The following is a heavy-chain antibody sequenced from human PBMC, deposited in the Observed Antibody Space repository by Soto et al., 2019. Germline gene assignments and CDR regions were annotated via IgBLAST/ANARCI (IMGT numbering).Heavy chain of an antibody. CDR1: GLSFSSHA. Sequence: GGSLRLSCAASGLSFSSHAMHWVRQAPGKGLDTVSLISYEGSYKKYADSVKGRFTISRDNSKNTLYLQMDDLRVEDTAVYYCAMEITVTTVSRFDPWGQGTLVTVSS. CDR2: ISYEGSYK. CDR3: AMEITVTTVSRFDP. V-gene: IGHV3-30*03. J-gene: IGHJ5*02. D-gene: IGHD4-17*01.